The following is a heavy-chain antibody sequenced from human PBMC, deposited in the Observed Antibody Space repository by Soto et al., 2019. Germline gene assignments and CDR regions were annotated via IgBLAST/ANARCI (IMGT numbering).Heavy chain of an antibody. V-gene: IGHV1-2*04. Sequence: ASVKVSCKASGYTFTGYYMHWVRQAPGQGLEWMGWINPNSGGTNYAQKFQGWVTMTRDTSISTAYMELSRLRSDDTAVYYCARGSRHIVVVTAYEYFQHWGQGTLVTVSS. D-gene: IGHD2-21*02. CDR3: ARGSRHIVVVTAYEYFQH. CDR1: GYTFTGYY. J-gene: IGHJ1*01. CDR2: INPNSGGT.